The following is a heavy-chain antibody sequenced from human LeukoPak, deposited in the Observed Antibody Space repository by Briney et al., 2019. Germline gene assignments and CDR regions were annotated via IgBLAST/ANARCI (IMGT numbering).Heavy chain of an antibody. CDR2: INPNSGGA. Sequence: ASVKDSCKASVYTFTGYYMHWVGQAPGQGLEWMGRINPNSGGANYAQKFQGRVTMTRDTSISTAYMELSRLRSDDTAVYYCARVWAGYSSSWYDFWGQGTLVTVSS. D-gene: IGHD6-13*01. J-gene: IGHJ4*02. V-gene: IGHV1-2*06. CDR3: ARVWAGYSSSWYDF. CDR1: VYTFTGYY.